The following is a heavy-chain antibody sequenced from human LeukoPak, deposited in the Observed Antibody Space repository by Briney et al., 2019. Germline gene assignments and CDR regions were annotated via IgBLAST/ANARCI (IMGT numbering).Heavy chain of an antibody. Sequence: ASVKVSCKASGYTLTDYYMHWVRQAPGQGLEWMGWINPNSGDTNYAQKFQGRVTMTRDTSISTAYVDLSRLTSDDTAIYHCARDWRGSYFPDFWGQGTLVTVSS. CDR3: ARDWRGSYFPDF. D-gene: IGHD1-26*01. CDR1: GYTLTDYY. V-gene: IGHV1-2*02. J-gene: IGHJ4*02. CDR2: INPNSGDT.